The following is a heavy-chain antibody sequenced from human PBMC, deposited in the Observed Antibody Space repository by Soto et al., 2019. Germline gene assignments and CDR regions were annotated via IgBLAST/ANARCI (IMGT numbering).Heavy chain of an antibody. CDR2: IIPIFGTA. V-gene: IGHV1-69*12. Sequence: QVQLVQSGAEVKKPGSSVKVSCKASGGTFSSYAISWVRQAPGQGLEWMGGIIPIFGTANYAQKFQGRVTITADESTRKASMELSSLRSEDTAVYYCARAGGELMVTILFDYWGQGTLVTVSS. CDR1: GGTFSSYA. D-gene: IGHD3-16*01. CDR3: ARAGGELMVTILFDY. J-gene: IGHJ4*02.